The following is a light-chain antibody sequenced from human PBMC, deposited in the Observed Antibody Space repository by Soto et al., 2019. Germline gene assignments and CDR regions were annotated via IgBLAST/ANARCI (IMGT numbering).Light chain of an antibody. J-gene: IGLJ2*01. CDR2: DVS. Sequence: QAVVTQPASVSGSPGQSMTISCTGISSDVGGYNYVSWYQQHPGKAPKLMIYDVSNRRSGVSNRFSGSKSGNTASLTISGLQAEDEADYYCYSYTSSSTVLFGGGTKLTVL. CDR1: SSDVGGYNY. CDR3: YSYTSSSTVL. V-gene: IGLV2-14*01.